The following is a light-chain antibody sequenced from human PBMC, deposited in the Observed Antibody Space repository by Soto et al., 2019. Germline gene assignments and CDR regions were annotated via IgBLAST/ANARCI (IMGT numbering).Light chain of an antibody. CDR2: EAS. J-gene: IGKJ1*01. V-gene: IGKV3-11*01. CDR3: QQRSNWPPTWA. CDR1: HSIGNY. Sequence: IVLTQSPATLSLSPGERATLSCRASHSIGNYLAWYQQKPGQTPRLLIYEASNRATGIPARFSASGSGTDFTLTISGLEPEDFAVYYCQQRSNWPPTWAFGQGTKVDIK.